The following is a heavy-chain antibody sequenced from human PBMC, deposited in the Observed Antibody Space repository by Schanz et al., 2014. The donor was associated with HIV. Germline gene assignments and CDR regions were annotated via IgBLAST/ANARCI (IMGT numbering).Heavy chain of an antibody. CDR2: IIPSFDTT. Sequence: QVQLVQSGAEVKKPGASVKVSCKASGYTFTSYSISWVRQAPGQGLEWMGGIIPSFDTTNYAQKFQGRVTITADESTSTAYMELSSLRSEDTAVYYCARGWTGYYTSFDYWGQGTLVTVSS. J-gene: IGHJ4*02. D-gene: IGHD3-3*01. CDR1: GYTFTSYS. CDR3: ARGWTGYYTSFDY. V-gene: IGHV1-69*13.